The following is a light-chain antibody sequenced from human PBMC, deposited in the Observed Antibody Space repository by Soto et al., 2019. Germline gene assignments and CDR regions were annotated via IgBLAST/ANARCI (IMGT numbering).Light chain of an antibody. V-gene: IGKV1-39*01. CDR2: AAS. Sequence: DIQMTQSPYSLSASVGDRVTITCRASQSISNYLNWYQQKPGKAPRLLIHAASSLQSGVPSRFSGSGSGTDFTLTISRLQPEDFAIYYCQQSYNAPRTFGPGTTVEIK. CDR3: QQSYNAPRT. J-gene: IGKJ1*01. CDR1: QSISNY.